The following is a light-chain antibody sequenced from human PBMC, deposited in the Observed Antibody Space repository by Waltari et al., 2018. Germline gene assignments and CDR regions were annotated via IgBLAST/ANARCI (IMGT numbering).Light chain of an antibody. J-gene: IGKJ4*01. CDR1: QSVSRN. CDR3: QQYNNWPPLT. CDR2: GAS. V-gene: IGKV3-15*01. Sequence: IVMTPSPATLYVSQGERATLSCRASQSVSRNLAWYQQKPGQAPRILIYGASTRATGIPARFSGSGSGTEFTLTIRSMQSEDFAVYYCQQYNNWPPLTFGGGTKVEIK.